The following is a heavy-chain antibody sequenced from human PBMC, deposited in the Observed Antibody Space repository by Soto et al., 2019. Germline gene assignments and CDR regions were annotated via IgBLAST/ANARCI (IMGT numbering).Heavy chain of an antibody. V-gene: IGHV3-21*06. D-gene: IGHD3-22*01. Sequence: EVQLVESGGGLVKPGGSLRLSCAASGFTLSSYSMNWVHQAPGKGLEWVSSISTTSSYIHYADSLEGRFTISRDNAKNSLYLQMNSLRAEDTALYYCARNFYYDSSGFDYWGQGTLVTVSS. J-gene: IGHJ4*02. CDR2: ISTTSSYI. CDR3: ARNFYYDSSGFDY. CDR1: GFTLSSYS.